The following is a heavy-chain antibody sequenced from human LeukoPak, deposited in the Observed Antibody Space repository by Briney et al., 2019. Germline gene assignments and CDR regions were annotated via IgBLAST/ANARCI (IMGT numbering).Heavy chain of an antibody. V-gene: IGHV3-30*03. Sequence: PGGSLRLSCAASGFTFSSYGMHWVRQAPGKGLEWVAVISYDESNKYYADSVKGRFTISRDNSKNTLYLQMNSLRAEDTAVYYCAREGTSGYYYDYWGQGTLVTVSS. J-gene: IGHJ4*02. CDR3: AREGTSGYYYDY. D-gene: IGHD3-22*01. CDR1: GFTFSSYG. CDR2: ISYDESNK.